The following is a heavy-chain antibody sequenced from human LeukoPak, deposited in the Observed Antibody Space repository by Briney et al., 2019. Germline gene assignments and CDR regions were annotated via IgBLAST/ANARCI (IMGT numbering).Heavy chain of an antibody. V-gene: IGHV3-53*01. D-gene: IGHD1/OR15-1a*01. Sequence: PGGSLRLSCAASGFTVSSNYMSWVREAPGKGREGVLVIYSGGSTYYADSVKGRFTISRDNSKNTLYLQMNSLRAEDTAVYYCARERGYRTKPDAFDIWGQGTMVTVSS. J-gene: IGHJ3*02. CDR3: ARERGYRTKPDAFDI. CDR2: IYSGGST. CDR1: GFTVSSNY.